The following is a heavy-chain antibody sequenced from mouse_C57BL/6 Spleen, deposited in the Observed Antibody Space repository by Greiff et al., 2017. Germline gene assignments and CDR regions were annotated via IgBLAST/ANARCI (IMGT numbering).Heavy chain of an antibody. CDR3: ARPYYYGSSLFDY. CDR2: IDPSDSYT. Sequence: VQLQQPGAELVMPGASVKLSCKASGYTFTSYWMHWVKQRPGQGLEWIGEIDPSDSYTNYNQKFKGKSTLTVDKSSSTAYMQLSSLTSEDSAVYYCARPYYYGSSLFDYWGQGTTLTVSS. V-gene: IGHV1-69*01. D-gene: IGHD1-1*01. CDR1: GYTFTSYW. J-gene: IGHJ2*01.